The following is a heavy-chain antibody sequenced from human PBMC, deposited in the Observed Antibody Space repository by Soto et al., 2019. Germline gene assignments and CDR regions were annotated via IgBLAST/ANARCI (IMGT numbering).Heavy chain of an antibody. V-gene: IGHV3-33*01. D-gene: IGHD3-10*01. CDR1: GFTFSSYG. CDR2: IWYDGSNK. CDR3: ARSPLLWFGELLYFDY. Sequence: PGGSLRLSCAASGFTFSSYGMHWVRQAPGKGLEWVAVIWYDGSNKYYADSVKGRFTISRDNSKNTLYLQMNSLRAEDTAVYYCARSPLLWFGELLYFDYWGQGTLVTVSS. J-gene: IGHJ4*02.